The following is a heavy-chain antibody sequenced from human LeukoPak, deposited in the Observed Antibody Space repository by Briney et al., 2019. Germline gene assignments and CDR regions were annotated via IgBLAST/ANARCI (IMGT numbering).Heavy chain of an antibody. Sequence: PGGSLRLSCAASGFTFSSYGMHWVRQAPGKGLEWVAFIRYDGSNKYYAASVKGRFTISRDNSKNTLYPQMNSLRAEDTAVYYCAKDGVVVVPAEDYWGQGTLVTVSS. CDR3: AKDGVVVVPAEDY. J-gene: IGHJ4*02. CDR1: GFTFSSYG. V-gene: IGHV3-30*02. CDR2: IRYDGSNK. D-gene: IGHD2-2*01.